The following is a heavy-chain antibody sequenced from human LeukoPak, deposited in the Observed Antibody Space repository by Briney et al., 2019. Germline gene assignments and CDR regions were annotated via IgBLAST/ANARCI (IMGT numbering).Heavy chain of an antibody. CDR2: IYYSGSS. CDR3: ARNRDGYNSFDY. Sequence: PSQTLSLTCTVSGGSINNGGYYWSWIRQHPGKGLEWIGYIYYSGSSYYNPSLRSRVSISVDTSKNHFSLKLSSVTAADTAVYYCARNRDGYNSFDYWGQGTLVTVSS. CDR1: GGSINNGGYY. D-gene: IGHD5-24*01. J-gene: IGHJ4*02. V-gene: IGHV4-31*03.